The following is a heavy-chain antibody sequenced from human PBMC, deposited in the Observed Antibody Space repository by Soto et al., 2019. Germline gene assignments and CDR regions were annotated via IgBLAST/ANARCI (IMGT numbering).Heavy chain of an antibody. Sequence: QVQLVQSGAEVKKPGSSVKVSCKASGGTFSSYTISWVRQAPGQGLEWMGRIIPILGIANYAQKFQGSVTITADKSTSTAYMELSSMRSEDTAVYYCARPAPWDDAFDIWGQGTMVTVSS. J-gene: IGHJ3*02. D-gene: IGHD1-26*01. V-gene: IGHV1-69*02. CDR3: ARPAPWDDAFDI. CDR1: GGTFSSYT. CDR2: IIPILGIA.